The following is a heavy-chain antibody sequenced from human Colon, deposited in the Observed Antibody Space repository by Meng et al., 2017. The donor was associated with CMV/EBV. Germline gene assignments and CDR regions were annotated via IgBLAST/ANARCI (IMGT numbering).Heavy chain of an antibody. D-gene: IGHD5-24*01. Sequence: GESLKISCAASGFTFSSYEMNWVRQAPGKGLEWVSYISSSGSTIYYADSVKGRFTISRDNAKNSLFLQLDSLRAEDTAVYYCARGRFFDHWGQGTLVTVSS. J-gene: IGHJ4*02. V-gene: IGHV3-48*03. CDR3: ARGRFFDH. CDR1: GFTFSSYE. CDR2: ISSSGSTI.